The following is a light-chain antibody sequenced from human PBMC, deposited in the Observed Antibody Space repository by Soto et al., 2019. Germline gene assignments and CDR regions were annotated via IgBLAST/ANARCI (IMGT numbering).Light chain of an antibody. Sequence: DTLMTQSPSSVSASVGDRVTITCRASRDISTWLAWYQQKPGKAPKLLIYGASNLQSGVPSRFSGRGSGTEFTLTISSLQPEDFGTYYCQQDNSYPFIFAQGTKVDIK. CDR1: RDISTW. J-gene: IGKJ3*01. CDR2: GAS. V-gene: IGKV1D-12*01. CDR3: QQDNSYPFI.